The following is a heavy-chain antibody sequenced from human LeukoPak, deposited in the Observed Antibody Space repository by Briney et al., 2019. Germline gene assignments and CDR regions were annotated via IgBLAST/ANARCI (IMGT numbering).Heavy chain of an antibody. V-gene: IGHV3-33*01. CDR2: IWYDGSNK. CDR3: ARDYYGMDV. CDR1: GFTFRSYG. Sequence: GGSLRLSCAASGFTFRSYGMHWVRQAPGKGLEWVAVIWYDGSNKYYADSVKGRFTISRDNSKNTLYLQMNSLRAEDTAVYYCARDYYGMDVWGQGTTVTVSS. J-gene: IGHJ6*02.